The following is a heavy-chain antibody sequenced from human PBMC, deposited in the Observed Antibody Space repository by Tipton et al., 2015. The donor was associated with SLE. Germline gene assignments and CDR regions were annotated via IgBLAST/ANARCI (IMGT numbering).Heavy chain of an antibody. CDR1: GFTFSSNW. CDR3: AADFGNGFYLK. V-gene: IGHV3-7*01. CDR2: INPHGSEE. J-gene: IGHJ4*02. D-gene: IGHD3-3*01. Sequence: GSLSLTCAASGFTFSSNWMSWVRQAPGKGLEWVANINPHGSEEYYADSVKGRFTIARDNAKSSLFLQMHNLRAEDTAVYYCAADFGNGFYLKWGQGTLVTVSS.